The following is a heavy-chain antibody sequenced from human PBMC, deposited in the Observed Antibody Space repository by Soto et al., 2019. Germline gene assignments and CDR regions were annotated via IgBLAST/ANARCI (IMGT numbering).Heavy chain of an antibody. Sequence: QMQMQASGPGLVKHSETLSLTCNVSGASVSHGYWSWIRQPPGMGLEWIGFMYFGGSFNYNPSLTSRATISVETSKNQFSIKLTAVTSSDTAVYYGARSDYDSTGFAVDPWGQGTLVTVSS. CDR3: ARSDYDSTGFAVDP. CDR2: MYFGGSF. CDR1: GASVSHGY. J-gene: IGHJ5*02. V-gene: IGHV4-59*02. D-gene: IGHD3-22*01.